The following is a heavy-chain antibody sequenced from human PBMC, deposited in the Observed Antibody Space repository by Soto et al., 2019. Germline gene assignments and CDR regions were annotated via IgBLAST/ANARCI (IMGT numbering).Heavy chain of an antibody. V-gene: IGHV4-59*01. J-gene: IGHJ5*02. D-gene: IGHD2-21*01. CDR3: AREREGYSDNSIWFDP. CDR2: IYFTGHP. Sequence: SETLSLTCTIASSALCKYYWSWISQFPGMGLDWIGYIYFTGHPNYNPSLKSRVSMSVFTHSNHVSLEIISVIAVDTAIYYFAREREGYSDNSIWFDPLGPRTMVT. CDR1: SSALCKYY.